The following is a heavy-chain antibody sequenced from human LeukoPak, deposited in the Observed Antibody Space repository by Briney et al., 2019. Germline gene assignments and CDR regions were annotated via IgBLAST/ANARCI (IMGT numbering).Heavy chain of an antibody. J-gene: IGHJ6*03. V-gene: IGHV4-39*07. Sequence: SETLSLTCTVSGGSITSNTNYWGWIRQPPGKGLEWIGNIYYSGTTYYNPSLKSRVTISVDTSKNQFSLKLSSVTAADTAVYYCARRVVGHASRDSSGYYYVLPSLYYYYYMDVWGKGTTVTVSS. D-gene: IGHD3-22*01. CDR2: IYYSGTT. CDR3: ARRVVGHASRDSSGYYYVLPSLYYYYYMDV. CDR1: GGSITSNTNY.